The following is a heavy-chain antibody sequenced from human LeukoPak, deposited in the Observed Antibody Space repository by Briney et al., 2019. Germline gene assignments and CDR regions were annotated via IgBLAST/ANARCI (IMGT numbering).Heavy chain of an antibody. CDR1: GFTFVSYW. CDR3: ATYRQVLLPFES. CDR2: IFPSGGEI. D-gene: IGHD2-8*02. J-gene: IGHJ4*02. Sequence: GGSLRLSCAASGFTFVSYWMIWVRQPPGKGLEWVSSIFPSGGEIHYADSVRGRFTISRDNSKSTLSLQMNSLRAEDTAIYYCATYRQVLLPFESWGQGTLVTVSS. V-gene: IGHV3-23*01.